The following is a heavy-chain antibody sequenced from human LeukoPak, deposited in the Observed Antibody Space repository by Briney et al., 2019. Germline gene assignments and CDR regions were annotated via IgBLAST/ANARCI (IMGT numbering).Heavy chain of an antibody. Sequence: PGGSLRLSCAASGFTLSGYAMSWVRQAPGKGLEWVSAISGSGGSTYYADSVKGRFTISRDNSKNTLYLQMNSLRAEDTAVYYCAKREQENPGVDYMDVWGKGTTVTVSS. CDR1: GFTLSGYA. V-gene: IGHV3-23*01. J-gene: IGHJ6*03. CDR2: ISGSGGST. D-gene: IGHD1/OR15-1a*01. CDR3: AKREQENPGVDYMDV.